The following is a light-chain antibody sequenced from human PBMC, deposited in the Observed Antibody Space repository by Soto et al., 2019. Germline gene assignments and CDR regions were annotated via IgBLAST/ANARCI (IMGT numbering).Light chain of an antibody. CDR3: NSYTSSSTPYV. CDR2: DVS. V-gene: IGLV2-14*03. CDR1: RSDFGGYNY. J-gene: IGLJ1*01. Sequence: QSVLTQPASVSGSPGQSINISCTGTRSDFGGYNYVSWYQHHPGKAPKLMIYDVSNRPSGVSNRFSGSKSGNTASLTISGLQAEDEAEYFCNSYTSSSTPYVFGTGTKVTV.